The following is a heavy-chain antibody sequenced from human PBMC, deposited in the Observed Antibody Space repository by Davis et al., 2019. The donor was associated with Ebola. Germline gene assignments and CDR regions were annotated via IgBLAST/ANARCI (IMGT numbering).Heavy chain of an antibody. J-gene: IGHJ5*02. CDR2: IYYSGIT. V-gene: IGHV4-59*08. D-gene: IGHD4/OR15-4a*01. CDR3: ARRVEMTIGGIYNWLDP. Sequence: ESLKISCAASGFTFSDHYMDWVRQAPGKGLEWIGYIYYSGITNYNPSLKSRVTMSVDTSKNQFSLKLSSVTAADTAVYYCARRVEMTIGGIYNWLDPWGQGTLVTVSS. CDR1: GFTFSDHY.